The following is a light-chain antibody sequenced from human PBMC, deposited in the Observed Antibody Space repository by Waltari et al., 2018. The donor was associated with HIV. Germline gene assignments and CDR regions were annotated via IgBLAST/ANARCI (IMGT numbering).Light chain of an antibody. CDR1: QSVSRY. J-gene: IGKJ4*01. Sequence: EIVLTQSLATLSLSPGERATLSCRASQSVSRYLDWYQQKPGQAPRLLIYDASNRATGIPARFSGSGSGTDFTLTISSLEPEDFAVYYCQERSNWPLLTFGGGTKVEIK. CDR2: DAS. V-gene: IGKV3-11*01. CDR3: QERSNWPLLT.